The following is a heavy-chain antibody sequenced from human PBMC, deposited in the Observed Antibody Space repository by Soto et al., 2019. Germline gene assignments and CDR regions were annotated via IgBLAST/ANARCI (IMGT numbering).Heavy chain of an antibody. CDR3: ARVRGGGSEYFFDY. D-gene: IGHD2-15*01. CDR2: INPSGGTT. J-gene: IGHJ4*02. CDR1: GYTFTMYN. V-gene: IGHV1-46*01. Sequence: ASVKVSCKASGYTFTMYNVHWLRQAPGQGLEWMAIINPSGGTTYYVQKFEGRVTLTTDTSTSTVYMELSSLRSDDTAVYYCARVRGGGSEYFFDYWGQGTLVTVSS.